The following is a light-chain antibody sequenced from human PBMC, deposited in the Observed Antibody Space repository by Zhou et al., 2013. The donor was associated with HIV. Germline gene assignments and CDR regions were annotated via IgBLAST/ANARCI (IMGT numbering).Light chain of an antibody. CDR1: QSVRSG. Sequence: ERVMTQSPSTLSLSPGERATLSCRASQSVRSGVAWYQQKPGQAPRLLIYDASTRATGIPPRFSGSGSGTEFILTISSLQPEDFAVYYCQQRSNWPPITFGQGTRLEIK. CDR3: QQRSNWPPIT. J-gene: IGKJ5*01. CDR2: DAS. V-gene: IGKV3-15*01.